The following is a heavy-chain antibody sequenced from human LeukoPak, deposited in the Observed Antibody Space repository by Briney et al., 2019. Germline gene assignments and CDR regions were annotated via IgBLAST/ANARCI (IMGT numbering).Heavy chain of an antibody. CDR2: ISSSGAST. D-gene: IGHD1-1*01. CDR1: GFTFSNYA. CDR3: AKPHTTGNNYYYYMDV. V-gene: IGHV3-23*01. Sequence: PGGSLRPSCVASGFTFSNYAMSWVRQAPGKGLEWVSAISSSGASTFYADSVKGRFTISRDNSKNTLYLQMNSLRAEDTAVYYCAKPHTTGNNYYYYMDVWGKGTTVTVSS. J-gene: IGHJ6*03.